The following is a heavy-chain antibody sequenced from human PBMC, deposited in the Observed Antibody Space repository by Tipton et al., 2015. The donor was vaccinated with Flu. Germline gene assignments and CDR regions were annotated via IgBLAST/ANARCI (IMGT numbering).Heavy chain of an antibody. V-gene: IGHV4-38-2*02. J-gene: IGHJ4*02. CDR1: GYSISSGCY. D-gene: IGHD1-26*01. CDR3: ASISGSYGGDY. CDR2: IYHSGST. Sequence: LRLSCTVSGYSISSGCYWGWIRQPPGKGLEWIGSIYHSGSTYYNPSLKSRVTISVDTSKNQFSLKLSSVTAADTAVYYCASISGSYGGDYWGQGTLVTVSS.